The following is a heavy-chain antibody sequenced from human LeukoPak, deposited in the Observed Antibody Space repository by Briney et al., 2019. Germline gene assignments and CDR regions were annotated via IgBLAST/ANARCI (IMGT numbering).Heavy chain of an antibody. CDR3: ARVTTYYDYVWGSYRGEGVDY. CDR2: IYYSGST. J-gene: IGHJ4*02. V-gene: IGHV4-31*03. Sequence: PSQTLSLTCTVSGGSISSGGYYWSWIRQHPGKGLEWIGYIYYSGSTYYNPSLKSRVTISVDTSKNQFSLKLSSVTAADTAAYYCARVTTYYDYVWGSYRGEGVDYWGQGTLVTVSS. D-gene: IGHD3-16*02. CDR1: GGSISSGGYY.